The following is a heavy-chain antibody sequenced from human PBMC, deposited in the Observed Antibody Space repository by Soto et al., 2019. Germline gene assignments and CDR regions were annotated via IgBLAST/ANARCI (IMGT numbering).Heavy chain of an antibody. J-gene: IGHJ1*01. D-gene: IGHD2-15*01. CDR1: GFTFSSYA. V-gene: IGHV3-64D*06. Sequence: PGGSLRLSCSASGFTFSSYAMHWVRQAPGKGLEYVSAISSNGGSTYYADSVKGRFTISRDNSKNTLYLQMSSLRAEDTAVYCCVKAILGYCSGGSCYPFQHWGQGTLVTVSS. CDR2: ISSNGGST. CDR3: VKAILGYCSGGSCYPFQH.